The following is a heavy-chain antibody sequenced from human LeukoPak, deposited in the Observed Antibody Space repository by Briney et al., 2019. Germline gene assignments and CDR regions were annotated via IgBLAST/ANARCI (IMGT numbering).Heavy chain of an antibody. V-gene: IGHV4-38-2*02. CDR2: IYHSGTA. Sequence: PSETLSLTCAVSGYSIGSGYYWAWIRQPPGKGLEWIASIYHSGTAYSNPSLQSRVTLSVDTSKNPFSLKVSSVTAADTAVYYCARDPAMTFNWFDPWGQGTLVTVSS. CDR1: GYSIGSGYY. D-gene: IGHD2-21*02. CDR3: ARDPAMTFNWFDP. J-gene: IGHJ5*02.